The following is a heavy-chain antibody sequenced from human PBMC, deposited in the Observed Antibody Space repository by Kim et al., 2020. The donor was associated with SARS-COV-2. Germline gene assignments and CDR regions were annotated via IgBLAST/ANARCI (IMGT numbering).Heavy chain of an antibody. J-gene: IGHJ3*02. CDR3: ARDIYGAWFGELLTGDAFDI. CDR2: ISSSSSYI. V-gene: IGHV3-21*01. Sequence: GGSLRLSCAASGFTFSSYNMNWVRQAPGKGLEWVSSISSSSSYIYYADSVKGRFTISRDNAKNSLYLQMNSLRAEDTAVYYCARDIYGAWFGELLTGDAFDIWGQGTMVTVSS. CDR1: GFTFSSYN. D-gene: IGHD3-10*01.